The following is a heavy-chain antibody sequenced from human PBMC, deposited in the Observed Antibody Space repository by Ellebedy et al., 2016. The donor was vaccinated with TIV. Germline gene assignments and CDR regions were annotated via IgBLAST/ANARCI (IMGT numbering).Heavy chain of an antibody. J-gene: IGHJ3*02. CDR1: GYTFTGYY. CDR3: ARDLLKRGYGDNVTYAFDI. V-gene: IGHV1-2*02. D-gene: IGHD4-17*01. CDR2: INPNSGGT. Sequence: ASVKVSCKASGYTFTGYYMHWVRQAPGQGLEWMGWINPNSGGTNYAQKFQGRVTMTRDTSISTAYMELSRLRSDDTAVYYCARDLLKRGYGDNVTYAFDIWGQGTMVTVSS.